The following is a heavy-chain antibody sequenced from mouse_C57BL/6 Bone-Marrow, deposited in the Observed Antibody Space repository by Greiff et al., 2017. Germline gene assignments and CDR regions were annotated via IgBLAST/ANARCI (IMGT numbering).Heavy chain of an antibody. J-gene: IGHJ1*03. CDR2: IYPGSGST. CDR1: GYTFTSYW. D-gene: IGHD2-5*01. CDR3: ARPYYSNYWYFDV. Sequence: QVQLKQPGAELVKPGASVKMSCKASGYTFTSYWITGVKRRPGQGLEWIGDIYPGSGSTNYNEKFKSKATLTVDTSSSTAYMQLSSLTSEDSAVYYCARPYYSNYWYFDVWGTGTTVTVSS. V-gene: IGHV1-55*01.